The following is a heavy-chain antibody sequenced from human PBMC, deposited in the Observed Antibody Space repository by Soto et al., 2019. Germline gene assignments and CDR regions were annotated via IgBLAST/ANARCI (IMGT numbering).Heavy chain of an antibody. CDR3: AKEKTAYGGLAYY. Sequence: QMQLVQSGAEVKKPGSSVKVSCKVSGGDFNNYVITWVRQAPGQGLEWMGGIIPFYGSTNYAQNFQGRITITADGSTSTAYMELSSLMSDDTAVYYCAKEKTAYGGLAYYWGQGTLVTVSS. CDR2: IIPFYGST. D-gene: IGHD4-17*01. CDR1: GGDFNNYV. V-gene: IGHV1-69*01. J-gene: IGHJ4*02.